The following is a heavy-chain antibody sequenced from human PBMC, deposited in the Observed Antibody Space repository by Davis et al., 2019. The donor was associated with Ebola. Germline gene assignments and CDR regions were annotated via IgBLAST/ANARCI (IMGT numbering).Heavy chain of an antibody. D-gene: IGHD6-6*01. CDR3: ARDQAARPSRYYYYGMDV. CDR2: INPSGGST. J-gene: IGHJ6*02. Sequence: ASVKVSCKASGYTFTDYYMHWVRQAPGQGLEWMGIINPSGGSTSYAQKFQGRVTITRDTSASTAYMELSSLRSEDTAVYYCARDQAARPSRYYYYGMDVWGQGTTVTVSS. CDR1: GYTFTDYY. V-gene: IGHV1-46*01.